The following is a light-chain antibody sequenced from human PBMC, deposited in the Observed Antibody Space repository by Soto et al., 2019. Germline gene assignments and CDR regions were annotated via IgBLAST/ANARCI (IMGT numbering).Light chain of an antibody. CDR2: EVI. J-gene: IGLJ1*01. V-gene: IGLV2-23*02. CDR3: CSYAGSSTFYV. CDR1: SSDVGGYNC. Sequence: QSALTQPRSVSGSPGQSLTISCTGTSSDVGGYNCVSWYQQYPGKVPKLVIYEVIKRPSGVSNRFSGSKSGNTASLTISGLQAEDEADYYCCSYAGSSTFYVFGTGTKVTVL.